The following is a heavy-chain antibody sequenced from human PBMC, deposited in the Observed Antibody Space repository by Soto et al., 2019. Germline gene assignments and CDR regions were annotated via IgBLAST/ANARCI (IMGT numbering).Heavy chain of an antibody. CDR1: GFSFNSYG. J-gene: IGHJ2*01. CDR2: IWYDGSNK. Sequence: QVQLVESGGGVVQPGRSLRLSCAASGFSFNSYGLHWVRQAPGKGLEWVAVIWYDGSNKYYADSVKGRFTISRDNSKNTVHLQMDSLRAEDTAVFYCARDGGFGEDRAWWFDLWGRGTQVTVSS. V-gene: IGHV3-33*01. D-gene: IGHD3-10*01. CDR3: ARDGGFGEDRAWWFDL.